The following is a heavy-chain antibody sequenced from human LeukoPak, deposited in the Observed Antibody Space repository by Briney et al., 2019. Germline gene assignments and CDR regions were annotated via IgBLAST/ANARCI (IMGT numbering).Heavy chain of an antibody. V-gene: IGHV3-30*04. Sequence: PGGSLRLSCAASGFTFSSYAMHWVRQAPGKGLEWVAVISYDGSNKYYADSVKGRFTISRDNSKNTLYLQMNSLRAEDTAVYYCAKPDSNYYYYYMDVWGKGTTVTVSS. J-gene: IGHJ6*03. CDR1: GFTFSSYA. D-gene: IGHD2-15*01. CDR3: AKPDSNYYYYYMDV. CDR2: ISYDGSNK.